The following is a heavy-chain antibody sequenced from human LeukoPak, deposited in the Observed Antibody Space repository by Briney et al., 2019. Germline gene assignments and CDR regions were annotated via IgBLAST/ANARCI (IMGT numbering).Heavy chain of an antibody. D-gene: IGHD3-3*01. CDR2: INHSGST. J-gene: IGHJ4*02. CDR1: GGSFSGYY. Sequence: PSETLSLTCAVYGGSFSGYYWSWIRQPPGKGLEWIGEINHSGSTNYNPSLKSRVTISVDTSKNQFSLKLSSVTAADTAVYYCARGLRVVPMRYWGQGTLVTVSS. CDR3: ARGLRVVPMRY. V-gene: IGHV4-34*01.